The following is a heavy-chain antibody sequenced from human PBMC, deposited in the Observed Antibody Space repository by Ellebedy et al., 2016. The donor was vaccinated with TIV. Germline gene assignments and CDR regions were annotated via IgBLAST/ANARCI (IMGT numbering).Heavy chain of an antibody. CDR3: ARDWFENFGSIVLVTSPDY. J-gene: IGHJ4*02. CDR1: GFPFSSTW. Sequence: GESLKISCAASGFPFSSTWMHWVRQGPGKGLEWVARIKSDGISTNYADSVKGRFSISRDNAKNTLYLQMNSLRLEDTSIYYCARDWFENFGSIVLVTSPDYWGQGTLVTVSP. D-gene: IGHD2-21*02. V-gene: IGHV3-74*01. CDR2: IKSDGIST.